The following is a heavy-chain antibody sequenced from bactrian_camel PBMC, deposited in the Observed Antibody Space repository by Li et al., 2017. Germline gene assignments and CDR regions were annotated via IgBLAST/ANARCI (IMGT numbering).Heavy chain of an antibody. CDR2: IDSHGNT. CDR1: GYTGSSYC. D-gene: IGHD6*01. J-gene: IGHJ6*01. Sequence: HVQLVESGGGSVQAGGSLTLNCAASGYTGSSYCMGWFRQAPGKEREGVAAIDSHGNTSYADSMGGRFTISLDKAKNTLYLQMNNLKPEDTAIYSCAAKPSTGGLFGGSWLKGHYYTSWGRGTQVTVS. V-gene: IGHV3S26*01. CDR3: AAKPSTGGLFGGSWLKGHYYTS.